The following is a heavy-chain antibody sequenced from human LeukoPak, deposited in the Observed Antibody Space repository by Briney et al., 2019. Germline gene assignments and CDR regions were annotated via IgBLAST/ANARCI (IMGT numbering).Heavy chain of an antibody. J-gene: IGHJ6*02. Sequence: GGSLRLSCADSGFTSIFYGMHWVRQAPGKGLEWVAVISYDGSNKYYADSVKGRFTISRDNSKNTLYLQMNSLRAEDTAVYYCARERGGSGSYTAYYYYYYGMDVWGQGTTVTVSS. CDR1: GFTSIFYG. D-gene: IGHD3-10*01. CDR3: ARERGGSGSYTAYYYYYYGMDV. V-gene: IGHV3-30*03. CDR2: ISYDGSNK.